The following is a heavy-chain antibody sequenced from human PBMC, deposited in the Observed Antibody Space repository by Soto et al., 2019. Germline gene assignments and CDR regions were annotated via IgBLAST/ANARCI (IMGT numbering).Heavy chain of an antibody. CDR2: ISYDGSDK. CDR3: ARVMFSGAVISFMDV. D-gene: IGHD3-3*01. V-gene: IGHV3-30-3*01. Sequence: QVQLVESGGGVVQPGRTLRLSCAASGFTFSNYAMHWVRQAPGKGLDWVAVISYDGSDKYYADSVRGRFTISRDNSKHTLYLQMNSLRAEDTTVYFCARVMFSGAVISFMDVWGRGTTVTVSS. J-gene: IGHJ6*02. CDR1: GFTFSNYA.